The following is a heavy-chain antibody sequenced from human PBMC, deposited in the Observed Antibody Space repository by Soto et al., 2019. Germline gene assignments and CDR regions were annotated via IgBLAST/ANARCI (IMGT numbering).Heavy chain of an antibody. CDR1: GYTFTSYG. J-gene: IGHJ4*02. CDR2: ISAYNGNT. Sequence: ASVNVSCKASGYTFTSYGISWVRQAPGQGLEWMGWISAYNGNTNYAQKLQGRVTMTTDTSTSTAYMELRSLRSDDTAVYYCARGLITIFGVVIMPFDYWGQGTLVTVSS. V-gene: IGHV1-18*04. CDR3: ARGLITIFGVVIMPFDY. D-gene: IGHD3-3*01.